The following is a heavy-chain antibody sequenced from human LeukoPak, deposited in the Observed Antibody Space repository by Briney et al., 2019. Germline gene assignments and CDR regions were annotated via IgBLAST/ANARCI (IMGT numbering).Heavy chain of an antibody. CDR3: ARAPPRYRYSGSYSS. CDR2: IIPSGGST. CDR1: GYTFTSYY. J-gene: IGHJ4*02. V-gene: IGHV1-46*01. Sequence: ASVKVSCKASGYTFTSYYMHWVRQAPGQGLEWMGIIIPSGGSTSYAQKFQGRVTMTRDTSTSTVYMELSSLRSEDTAVYYCARAPPRYRYSGSYSSWGQGTLVTVSS. D-gene: IGHD1-26*01.